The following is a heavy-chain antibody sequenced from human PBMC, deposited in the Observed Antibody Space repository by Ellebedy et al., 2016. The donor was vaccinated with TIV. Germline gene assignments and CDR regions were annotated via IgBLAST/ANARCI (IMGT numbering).Heavy chain of an antibody. Sequence: GGSLRLSXAASGFTFSSYSMNWVRQAPGKGLEWVSSISSSSSYIYYADSVKGRFTISRDNSKNTLYLQMNSLRAEDTAVYYCAKPRRGVFGVVITYGGYFDYWGQGTLVTVSS. CDR3: AKPRRGVFGVVITYGGYFDY. J-gene: IGHJ4*02. CDR2: ISSSSSYI. D-gene: IGHD3-3*01. V-gene: IGHV3-21*04. CDR1: GFTFSSYS.